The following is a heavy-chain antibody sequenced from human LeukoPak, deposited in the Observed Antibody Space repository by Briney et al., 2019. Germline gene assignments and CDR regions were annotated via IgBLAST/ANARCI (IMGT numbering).Heavy chain of an antibody. CDR1: GGSISSGGYY. CDR2: IYYSGSP. CDR3: AREAPFWSGYPRLFDP. Sequence: SETLSLTCTVSGGSISSGGYYWSWIRQHPGKGLEWIGHIYYSGSPYYNPSLKSRVTISVDTSKNQFSLKLSSVTAADTAVYYCAREAPFWSGYPRLFDPWGQGTLVTVSS. J-gene: IGHJ5*02. V-gene: IGHV4-31*03. D-gene: IGHD3-3*01.